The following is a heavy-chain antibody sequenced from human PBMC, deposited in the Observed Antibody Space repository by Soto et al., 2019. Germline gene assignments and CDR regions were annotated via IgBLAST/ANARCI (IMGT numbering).Heavy chain of an antibody. CDR2: INHSGST. Sequence: SETLSLTCAVYGGSFSGYYWSWIRQPPGKGLEWIGEINHSGSTNYNPSLKSRVTISVDTSKNQFSLELSSVTAADTAVYYCARRVGWDDAFDIWGQGTMVTVSS. D-gene: IGHD6-19*01. V-gene: IGHV4-34*01. CDR1: GGSFSGYY. J-gene: IGHJ3*02. CDR3: ARRVGWDDAFDI.